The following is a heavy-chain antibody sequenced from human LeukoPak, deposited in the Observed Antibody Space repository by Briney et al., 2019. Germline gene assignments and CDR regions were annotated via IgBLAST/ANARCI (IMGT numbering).Heavy chain of an antibody. CDR3: ASLLTPYHGSGGGGVDV. CDR1: GFTFSTHW. D-gene: IGHD3-10*01. Sequence: GGSLGLSCAASGFTFSTHWMYWVRQAPGKELVWVSRISGDGSMTSYADSVKGRFTISRDNAKDTLFLQMTSLRVEDTAVYSCASLLTPYHGSGGGGVDVWGQGTTVTVSS. J-gene: IGHJ6*02. V-gene: IGHV3-74*01. CDR2: ISGDGSMT.